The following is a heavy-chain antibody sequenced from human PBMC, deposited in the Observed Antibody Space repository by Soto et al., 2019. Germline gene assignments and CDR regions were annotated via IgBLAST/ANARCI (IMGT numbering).Heavy chain of an antibody. CDR2: ISSSSSYI. CDR1: GFSFSSYS. D-gene: IGHD6-19*01. CDR3: PRAYSSGLRTDAFDI. V-gene: IGHV3-21*01. J-gene: IGHJ3*02. Sequence: EVQRVESGGGLVKPGGSLRLSCAASGFSFSSYSMNWVRQAPGKGLEWVSSISSSSSYIYYADSVKGRFTISRDNAKNSLYLQMNSLRAEETAVYYCPRAYSSGLRTDAFDIWGQGTMVSVSS.